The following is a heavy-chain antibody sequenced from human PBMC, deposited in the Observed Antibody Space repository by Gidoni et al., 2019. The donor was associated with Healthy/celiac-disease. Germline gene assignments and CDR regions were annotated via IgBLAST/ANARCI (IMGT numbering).Heavy chain of an antibody. D-gene: IGHD2-15*01. CDR2: INHSGST. J-gene: IGHJ5*02. CDR1: GGSFSGYY. V-gene: IGHV4-34*01. Sequence: QVQLQQWGAGLLKPSATLSLTCAVYGGSFSGYYWSWIRQPPGKGLEWIGEINHSGSTNYNPSLKSRVTISVDTSKNQFSLKLSSVTAADTAVYYCARDYVAMVGWFDPWGQGTLVTVSS. CDR3: ARDYVAMVGWFDP.